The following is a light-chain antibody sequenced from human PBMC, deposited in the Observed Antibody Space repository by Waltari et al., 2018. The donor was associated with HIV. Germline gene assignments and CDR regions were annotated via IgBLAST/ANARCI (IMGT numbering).Light chain of an antibody. J-gene: IGLJ2*01. Sequence: QSALTQPASVSGTPGQRVTISCSGSSSNIGSYYVYWYQQLPGTAPKLLIYRNNQRPSGVPDRFSGSKSGTSASLAINGLRSEDEADYYCAAWTDSLTAVVFGGGTKLSVL. CDR2: RNN. CDR3: AAWTDSLTAVV. V-gene: IGLV1-47*01. CDR1: SSNIGSYY.